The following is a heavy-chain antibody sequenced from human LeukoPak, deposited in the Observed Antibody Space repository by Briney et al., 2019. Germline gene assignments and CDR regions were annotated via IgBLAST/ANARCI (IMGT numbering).Heavy chain of an antibody. J-gene: IGHJ5*02. D-gene: IGHD1-26*01. CDR3: ARDGGSSYAGFDP. CDR2: IYPGDSDT. Sequence: GESLKISWKGSGYSFTSYWIGWVRQMPGKGLEWMGIIYPGDSDTSYSPSFQGQVTISADKSISTAYLQWSSLKASDTAMYYCARDGGSSYAGFDPWGQGTLVTVSS. CDR1: GYSFTSYW. V-gene: IGHV5-51*01.